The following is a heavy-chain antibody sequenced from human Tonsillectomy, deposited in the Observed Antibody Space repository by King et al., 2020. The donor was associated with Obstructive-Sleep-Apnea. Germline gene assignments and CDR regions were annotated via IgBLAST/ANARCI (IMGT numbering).Heavy chain of an antibody. D-gene: IGHD3-9*01. CDR1: GYTFVNYY. CDR2: INPNDGGT. J-gene: IGHJ5*02. V-gene: IGHV1-46*01. Sequence: HVQLVESGAEVKKPGASVKVSCKASGYTFVNYYIHWVRQAPGQGLEWMGIINPNDGGTKYAQKFQDRVTVTRDTSTNTVYMELSSLTSEDTAIYYCARGGGDWLLSYNWFDPWGQGSLVTVSS. CDR3: ARGGGDWLLSYNWFDP.